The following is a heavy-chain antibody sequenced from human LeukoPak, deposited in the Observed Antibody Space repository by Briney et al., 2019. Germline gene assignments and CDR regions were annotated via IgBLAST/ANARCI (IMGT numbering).Heavy chain of an antibody. Sequence: PSETLSLTCTVSGGSISSYYWSWIRQPPGKGLEWIGYIYYSGSTNYNPSLKSRVTISVDTSKNQFSLKLSSVTAADTAVYYCVRDSPDYYDSSGYRIPFDYWGQGTLVTVSS. D-gene: IGHD3-22*01. CDR2: IYYSGST. CDR1: GGSISSYY. CDR3: VRDSPDYYDSSGYRIPFDY. J-gene: IGHJ4*02. V-gene: IGHV4-59*01.